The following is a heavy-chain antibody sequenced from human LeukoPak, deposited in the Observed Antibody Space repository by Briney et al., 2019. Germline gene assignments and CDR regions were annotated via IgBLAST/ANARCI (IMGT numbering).Heavy chain of an antibody. CDR1: GYTFTSYD. V-gene: IGHV1-8*01. Sequence: GASVKVSCKASGYTFTSYDINWVRQATGQGLEWMGWMNPNSGNTGYAQKFQGRVTMTRNTSISTAYMELSSLRSEDTAVYYCARSDGYNLIPYSTPPRPPVDPWGQGTLVTVSS. CDR2: MNPNSGNT. D-gene: IGHD5-24*01. J-gene: IGHJ5*02. CDR3: ARSDGYNLIPYSTPPRPPVDP.